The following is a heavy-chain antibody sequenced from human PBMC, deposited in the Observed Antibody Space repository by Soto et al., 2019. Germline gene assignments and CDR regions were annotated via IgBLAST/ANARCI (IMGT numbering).Heavy chain of an antibody. CDR1: GDSVSSSSAA. V-gene: IGHV6-1*01. Sequence: SQTLSLTCAISGDSVSSSSAAWHWVRQSPSGGLEWLGRTYYRSNWYNNYAVSVRGRITINSDTSKNQFSLHLNSVTPEDTAVYFCASITWNFVTSSNHWGQGILVTVSS. CDR2: TYYRSNWYN. D-gene: IGHD1-7*01. J-gene: IGHJ5*02. CDR3: ASITWNFVTSSNH.